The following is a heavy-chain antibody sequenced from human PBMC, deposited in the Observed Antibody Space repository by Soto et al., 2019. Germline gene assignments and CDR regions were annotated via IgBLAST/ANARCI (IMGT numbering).Heavy chain of an antibody. Sequence: QVQLVQSGAEVKKPESSVRVSCKASGGTFNHYAITWVRQAPGQGLEWLGGTIPMFGTTNYAEKCQGRVTITADEATNTAYMKLSSLRSEDTDIYYCTRCGIRYHSIGYYLGSDGMDVWGQGTTVIVSS. CDR1: GGTFNHYA. J-gene: IGHJ6*02. V-gene: IGHV1-69*12. CDR2: TIPMFGTT. CDR3: TRCGIRYHSIGYYLGSDGMDV. D-gene: IGHD3-22*01.